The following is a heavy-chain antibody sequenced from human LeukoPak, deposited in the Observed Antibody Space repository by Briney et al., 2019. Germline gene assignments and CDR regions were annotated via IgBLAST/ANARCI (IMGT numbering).Heavy chain of an antibody. Sequence: SETLSLTCAVYGGSFSGYYWSWIRQPPGKGLEWIGEINHSGSTNYNPSLKSRVTISVDTSKNQFSLKLSSVTAADTAVYYCAREKQQPESQDAFDIWGQGTMVTVSS. D-gene: IGHD6-13*01. CDR1: GGSFSGYY. J-gene: IGHJ3*02. CDR3: AREKQQPESQDAFDI. V-gene: IGHV4-34*01. CDR2: INHSGST.